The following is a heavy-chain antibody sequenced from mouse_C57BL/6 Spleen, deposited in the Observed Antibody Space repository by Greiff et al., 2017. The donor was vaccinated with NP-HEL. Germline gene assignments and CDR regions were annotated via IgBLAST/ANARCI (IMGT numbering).Heavy chain of an antibody. V-gene: IGHV1-59*01. CDR1: GYTFTSYW. J-gene: IGHJ3*01. D-gene: IGHD2-4*01. CDR2: IDPSDSYT. Sequence: QVQLQQPGAELVRPGTSVKLFCKASGYTFTSYWMPLVKQRPGQGLEWIGVIDPSDSYTNYNQKFKGKATLTVGTSSSAADMQLSSLTSEDSAVYYCAREGGLRRSSWFAYWGQGTLVTVSA. CDR3: AREGGLRRSSWFAY.